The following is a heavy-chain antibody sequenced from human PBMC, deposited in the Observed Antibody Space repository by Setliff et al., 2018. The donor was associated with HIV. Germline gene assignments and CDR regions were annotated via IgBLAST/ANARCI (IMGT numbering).Heavy chain of an antibody. CDR1: GYSFTSHS. D-gene: IGHD3-16*02. CDR2: INTGNGNT. Sequence: GASVKVSCKASGYSFTSHSMHWVRQAPGQRLEWMGWINTGNGNTKYSQKFQDRVTITRDTSANTGYLEVTGLRFEDTAVYYCARDRVPKCGHSYREPDFDPWGQGTLVTVSS. V-gene: IGHV1-3*04. J-gene: IGHJ5*02. CDR3: ARDRVPKCGHSYREPDFDP.